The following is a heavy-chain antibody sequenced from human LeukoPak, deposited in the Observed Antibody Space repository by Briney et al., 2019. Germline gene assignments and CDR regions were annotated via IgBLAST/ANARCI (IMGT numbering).Heavy chain of an antibody. J-gene: IGHJ4*02. D-gene: IGHD3-10*01. CDR1: GFTVSSNY. CDR3: ARVQGHTMVREYYFDY. CDR2: IYSGGGT. Sequence: GGSLRLSCAASGFTVSSNYMSWVRQAPGKGLEWVSVIYSGGGTYYADSVKGRFTISRDNSKNTLYLQMNSLRAEDTAVYYCARVQGHTMVREYYFDYWGQGTLVTVSS. V-gene: IGHV3-53*01.